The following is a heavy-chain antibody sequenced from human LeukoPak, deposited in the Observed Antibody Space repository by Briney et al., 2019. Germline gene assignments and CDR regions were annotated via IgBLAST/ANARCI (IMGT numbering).Heavy chain of an antibody. Sequence: PSETLSLTCTVSGGSISSGSYYWSWIRQPAGKGLEWIGRIYTSGSTNYNPSLKSRVTISVDTSKNQFSLKLSSVTAADTAVYYCARDPGGPIWGQGTMATVSS. D-gene: IGHD1-26*01. CDR3: ARDPGGPI. J-gene: IGHJ3*02. V-gene: IGHV4-61*02. CDR1: GGSISSGSYY. CDR2: IYTSGST.